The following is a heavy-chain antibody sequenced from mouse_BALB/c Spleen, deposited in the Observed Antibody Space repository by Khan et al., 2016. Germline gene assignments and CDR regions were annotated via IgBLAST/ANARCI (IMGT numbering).Heavy chain of an antibody. J-gene: IGHJ4*01. Sequence: EVELVESGGGLVKPGGSLRLSCAASGFIFCVFYMYLVCQTSVKRLEWVAIISDGGIYTYYLDSVKGRFIISRDNVMTILYLQMSSLNSDDTAMYYCARERYGNHYYAIDYWGQGTSVTVS. D-gene: IGHD2-1*01. CDR3: ARERYGNHYYAIDY. CDR1: GFIFCVFY. V-gene: IGHV5-4*02. CDR2: ISDGGIYT.